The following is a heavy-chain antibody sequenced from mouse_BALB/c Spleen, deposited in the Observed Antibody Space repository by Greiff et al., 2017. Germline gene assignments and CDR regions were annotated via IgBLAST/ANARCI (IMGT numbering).Heavy chain of an antibody. CDR2: IYPSDSYT. D-gene: IGHD1-2*01. J-gene: IGHJ2*01. V-gene: IGHV1-69*02. CDR3: TRRDYGYDFDY. Sequence: QVQLQQPGAELVRPGASVKLSCKASGYTFTSYWINWVKQRPGQGLEWIGNIYPSDSYTNYNQKFKDKATLTVDKSSSTAYMQLSSPTSEDSAVYYCTRRDYGYDFDYWGQGTTLTVSS. CDR1: GYTFTSYW.